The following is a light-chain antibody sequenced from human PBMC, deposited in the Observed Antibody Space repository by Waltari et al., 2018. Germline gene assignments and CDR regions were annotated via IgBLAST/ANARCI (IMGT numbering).Light chain of an antibody. Sequence: EIVMTQSPATLSVSPGERATLSCRASQSVSSNLAWYQQKRGQSPRLLIYGALTRATGIPARFSGSGSGTELTLTISSMQSEDFAVYYCQQYNNWPAWTFGQGTKVEI. CDR2: GAL. CDR1: QSVSSN. J-gene: IGKJ1*01. CDR3: QQYNNWPAWT. V-gene: IGKV3-15*01.